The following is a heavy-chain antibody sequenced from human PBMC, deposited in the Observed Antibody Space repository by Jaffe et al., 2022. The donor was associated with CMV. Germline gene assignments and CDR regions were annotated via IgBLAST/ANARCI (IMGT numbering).Heavy chain of an antibody. J-gene: IGHJ6*03. Sequence: EVQLVESGGGLVQPGRSLRLSCTASGFTFGDYAMSWVRQAPGKGLEWVGFIRSKAYGGTTEYAASVKGRFTISRDDSKSIAYLQMNSLKTEDTAVYYCTRAKGLRYFDWLLAHYYYYMDVWGKGTTVTVSS. CDR2: IRSKAYGGTT. V-gene: IGHV3-49*04. CDR1: GFTFGDYA. D-gene: IGHD3-9*01. CDR3: TRAKGLRYFDWLLAHYYYYMDV.